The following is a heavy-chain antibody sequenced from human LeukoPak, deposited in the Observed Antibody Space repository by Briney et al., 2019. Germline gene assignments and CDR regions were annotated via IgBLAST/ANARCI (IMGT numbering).Heavy chain of an antibody. CDR1: GFTFSSYA. CDR3: ARDAVLRNIAAAGYFDN. D-gene: IGHD6-13*01. Sequence: PGRSLTLSCAASGFTFSSYAMHWVRQAPGKGLEWVAVISYDGSNKFYADSVKGRFTFSRDNSKNTLYLQMNSLRAEDTALFYCARDAVLRNIAAAGYFDNWGQGTLVTVSS. J-gene: IGHJ4*02. CDR2: ISYDGSNK. V-gene: IGHV3-30*04.